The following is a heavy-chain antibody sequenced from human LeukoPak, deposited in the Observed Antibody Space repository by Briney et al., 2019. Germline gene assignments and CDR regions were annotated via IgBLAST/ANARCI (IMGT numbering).Heavy chain of an antibody. CDR3: ARDEAPGYCSGGSCYSYYYYGMDV. CDR2: INPNSGGT. D-gene: IGHD2-15*01. J-gene: IGHJ6*02. Sequence: GASVKVSCKASGYTFTGYYMHWVRQAPGQGLEWMGRINPNSGGTNYAQKLQGRVTMTTDTSTSTAYMELRSLRSDDTAVYYCARDEAPGYCSGGSCYSYYYYGMDVWGQGTTVTVSS. V-gene: IGHV1-2*06. CDR1: GYTFTGYY.